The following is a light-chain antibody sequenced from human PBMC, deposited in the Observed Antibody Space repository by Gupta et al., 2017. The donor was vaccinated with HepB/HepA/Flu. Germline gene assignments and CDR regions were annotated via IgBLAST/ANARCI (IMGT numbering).Light chain of an antibody. V-gene: IGKV3-20*01. CDR3: QQGGNSPCT. J-gene: IGKJ2*02. CDR2: GAS. CDR1: QSVSSNY. Sequence: EIVLTQSPGTLSLSPGERATLSCRASQSVSSNYLAWYQQKPGQAPRLLIYGASRRATGIPDRFSSSGSETDFTLTISRLEPEDFAVYYCQQGGNSPCTFGQGTKLEIK.